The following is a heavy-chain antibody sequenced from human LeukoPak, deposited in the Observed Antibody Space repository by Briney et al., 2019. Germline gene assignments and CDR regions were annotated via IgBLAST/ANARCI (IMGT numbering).Heavy chain of an antibody. Sequence: GGSLRLSCAASGFTFSSYAMSWIRQAPGKGLEWVSYISSSGSTIYYADSVKGRFTISRDNAKNSLYLQMNSLRAEDTAVYYCARAQTTVTRVSYWGQGTLVTVSS. D-gene: IGHD4-17*01. CDR3: ARAQTTVTRVSY. CDR1: GFTFSSYA. V-gene: IGHV3-11*04. CDR2: ISSSGSTI. J-gene: IGHJ4*02.